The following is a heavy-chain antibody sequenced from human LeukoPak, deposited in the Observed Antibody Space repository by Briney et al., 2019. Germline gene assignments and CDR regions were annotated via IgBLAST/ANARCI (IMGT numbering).Heavy chain of an antibody. D-gene: IGHD3-10*01. Sequence: SETLSLTCAVYGGSFSGYYWSWIRQPPGKGLEWIGEINHSGSTNYNPSLKIRVTISVDTSKNQFSLKLSSVTAADTAVYYCARGVSLITMVRGVMYYYYYGMDVWGQGTTVTVSS. J-gene: IGHJ6*02. CDR2: INHSGST. CDR1: GGSFSGYY. CDR3: ARGVSLITMVRGVMYYYYYGMDV. V-gene: IGHV4-34*01.